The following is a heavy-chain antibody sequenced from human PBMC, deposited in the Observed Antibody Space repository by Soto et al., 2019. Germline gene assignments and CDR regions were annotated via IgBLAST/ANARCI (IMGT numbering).Heavy chain of an antibody. J-gene: IGHJ5*02. CDR3: AKLPDYYDSSGYYFFDP. CDR2: ISGSGGST. Sequence: GGSLRLSCAASGFTFSSYAMSWVRQAPGKGLEWVSAISGSGGSTYYADSVEGRFTISRDNSKNTLYLQMNSLRAEDTAVYYCAKLPDYYDSSGYYFFDPWGQGTLVTVSS. D-gene: IGHD3-22*01. CDR1: GFTFSSYA. V-gene: IGHV3-23*01.